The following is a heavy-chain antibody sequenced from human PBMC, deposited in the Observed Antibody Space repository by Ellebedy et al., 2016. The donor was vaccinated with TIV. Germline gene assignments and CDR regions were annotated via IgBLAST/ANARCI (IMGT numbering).Heavy chain of an antibody. Sequence: GGSLRLXXAASGFTFSNYWMHWVRQAPGKGLVWVSRIKYDGSSTDYADSVKGRFTISRDNAKNTLYLQMNSLRGEDTAVYYCARADLHSNVVVPAALDLWGQGTLVTVSS. CDR3: ARADLHSNVVVPAALDL. V-gene: IGHV3-74*01. J-gene: IGHJ5*02. D-gene: IGHD2-2*01. CDR2: IKYDGSST. CDR1: GFTFSNYW.